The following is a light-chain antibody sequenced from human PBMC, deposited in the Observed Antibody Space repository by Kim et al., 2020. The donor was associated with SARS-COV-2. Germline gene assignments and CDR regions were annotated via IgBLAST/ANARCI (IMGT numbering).Light chain of an antibody. J-gene: IGLJ3*02. V-gene: IGLV3-1*01. CDR2: QDS. CDR1: KLGDKY. Sequence: SYELTQPPSVSVSPGQTASITCSGDKLGDKYACWYQQKPGQSPVLVIYQDSKRPSGIPERFSGSNSGNTATLTISRAQAGDEADYYCQVWDSSTAVFGGGTQLTVL. CDR3: QVWDSSTAV.